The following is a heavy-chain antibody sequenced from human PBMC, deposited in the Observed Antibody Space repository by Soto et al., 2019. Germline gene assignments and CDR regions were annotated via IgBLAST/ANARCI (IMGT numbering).Heavy chain of an antibody. J-gene: IGHJ5*02. CDR3: ARKDGWFDP. CDR2: ISGNGGNT. CDR1: GFTFSSYA. V-gene: IGHV3-23*01. Sequence: GGSLRLSCAASGFTFSSYAMSWVRQAPGKGLEWVSTISGNGGNTYYADSVKGRFTISRDNSKNTLYLQMNSLRAEDTALYYCARKDGWFDPWGQGTLVTVSS.